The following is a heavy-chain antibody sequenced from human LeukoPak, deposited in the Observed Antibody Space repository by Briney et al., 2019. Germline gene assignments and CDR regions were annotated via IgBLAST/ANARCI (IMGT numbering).Heavy chain of an antibody. J-gene: IGHJ5*02. CDR1: GYTFTSYD. Sequence: ASVKVSCKASGYTFTSYDINWVRQATGQGLEWMGWMNPNSGNTGYAQKFQGRVTMTRNPSISTAYMELSSLRSEDTAVYYCASQGYSSSGTNGGQNWFDPWGQGTLVTVSS. D-gene: IGHD6-13*01. CDR2: MNPNSGNT. V-gene: IGHV1-8*01. CDR3: ASQGYSSSGTNGGQNWFDP.